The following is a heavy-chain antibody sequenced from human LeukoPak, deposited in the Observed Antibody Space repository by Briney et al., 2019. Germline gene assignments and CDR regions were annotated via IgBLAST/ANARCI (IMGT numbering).Heavy chain of an antibody. D-gene: IGHD5-12*01. CDR1: GGSFINYH. CDR2: ISRSGST. J-gene: IGHJ3*02. V-gene: IGHV4-34*01. Sequence: PSETLSLTCAVYGGSFINYHWSWIRQPPGKGLEWIGEISRSGSTNYNPSLKSRVSTSVDTSKNQFSLKLSSVTAADTAVYYCASDSGYDAFDIWGQGTMVTVSS. CDR3: ASDSGYDAFDI.